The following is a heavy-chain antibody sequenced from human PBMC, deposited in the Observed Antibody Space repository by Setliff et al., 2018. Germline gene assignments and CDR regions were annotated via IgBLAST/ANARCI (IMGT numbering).Heavy chain of an antibody. CDR1: GYTFNDYG. Sequence: ASVKVSCKTSGYTFNDYGIAWVRQAPGQGLEWMGWISPHTGNTYYTPKLHGRVTLTTDTSASTAYMELKNLRSDDTAVYYCARINFYVSSGYYYAPDFWGQGTLVTVSS. CDR2: ISPHTGNT. D-gene: IGHD3-22*01. CDR3: ARINFYVSSGYYYAPDF. V-gene: IGHV1-18*01. J-gene: IGHJ4*02.